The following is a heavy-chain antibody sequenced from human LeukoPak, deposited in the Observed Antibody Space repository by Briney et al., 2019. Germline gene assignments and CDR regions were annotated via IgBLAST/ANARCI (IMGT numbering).Heavy chain of an antibody. J-gene: IGHJ4*02. CDR2: ITPNSGGT. V-gene: IGHV1-2*06. CDR3: ARGPPGGPPSGGYDPFPPSAGQKDRSRSRNFDY. Sequence: ASVKVSCKASGYTFTGYYMHWVRQAPGQGLEWMGRITPNSGGTNYAQKLQGRVTMTRDTSINTAYMELSSLTSDDTAVYYCARGPPGGPPSGGYDPFPPSAGQKDRSRSRNFDYWGQGTLVTVSS. D-gene: IGHD5-12*01. CDR1: GYTFTGYY.